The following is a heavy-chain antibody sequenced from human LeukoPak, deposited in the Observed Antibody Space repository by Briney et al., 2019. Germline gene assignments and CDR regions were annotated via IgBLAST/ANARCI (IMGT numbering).Heavy chain of an antibody. CDR2: INPTGGST. CDR1: GYTFTSYY. Sequence: ASAKVSCKASGYTFTSYYMHWVRQTPGQGLEWMGIINPTGGSTSYAQKFQGRVTMTMDTSTSTVYMELSSLRSEDTAVYYCARDFITIFGVVIRPLDYWGQGTLVTVSS. CDR3: ARDFITIFGVVIRPLDY. D-gene: IGHD3-3*01. J-gene: IGHJ4*02. V-gene: IGHV1-46*01.